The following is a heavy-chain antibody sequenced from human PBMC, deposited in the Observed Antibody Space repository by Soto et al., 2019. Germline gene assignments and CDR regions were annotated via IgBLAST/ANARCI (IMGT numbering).Heavy chain of an antibody. D-gene: IGHD4-17*01. V-gene: IGHV1-8*01. CDR3: ARAQARSTVTTKGLGYYYYGMDV. J-gene: IGHJ6*02. CDR1: GYNFKTSD. CDR2: MNPNSGNT. Sequence: GASVKVSCKALGYNFKTSDINWVRQASGQGLEWMGWMNPNSGNTGYAQKFQGRVSMTRDTSEDTAYMELSGLRSDDTAVYYCARAQARSTVTTKGLGYYYYGMDVWGQGTTVTVSS.